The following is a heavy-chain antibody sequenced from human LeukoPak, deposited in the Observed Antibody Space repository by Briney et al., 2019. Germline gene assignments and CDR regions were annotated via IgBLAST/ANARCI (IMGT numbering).Heavy chain of an antibody. CDR3: ARRGVVIRVILVGFHKEAYYFDS. V-gene: IGHV3-23*01. CDR1: GVTLSNYG. CDR2: ISGSGGRT. D-gene: IGHD3-22*01. J-gene: IGHJ4*02. Sequence: SGGSLRLSCAVSGVTLSNYGMSWVRQAPGKGLEWVAGISGSGGRTTYADSVKGRFTISRDNPKNTLYLQMSSLRVEDTAVYFCARRGVVIRVILVGFHKEAYYFDSWGQGALVTVSS.